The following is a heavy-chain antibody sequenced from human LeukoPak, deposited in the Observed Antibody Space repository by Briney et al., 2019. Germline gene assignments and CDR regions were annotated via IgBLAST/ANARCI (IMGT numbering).Heavy chain of an antibody. J-gene: IGHJ4*02. V-gene: IGHV4-59*01. CDR1: AGSISSYY. Sequence: SETLSLTCSVSAGSISSYYWSWIRQPPGKGLEWIGYIYYSGSTNYNPSLKSRVTISVDTSKNQFSLKLSSVTAADTAVYYCAREPPYYDFWGGSFDYWGQGTLVTVPS. CDR2: IYYSGST. CDR3: AREPPYYDFWGGSFDY. D-gene: IGHD3-3*01.